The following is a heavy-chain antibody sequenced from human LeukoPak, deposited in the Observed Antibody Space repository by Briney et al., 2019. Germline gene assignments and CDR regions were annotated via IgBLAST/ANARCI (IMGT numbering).Heavy chain of an antibody. D-gene: IGHD6-19*01. CDR3: ARSRHGASSGWYDGFDP. CDR1: SGSFRTYY. Sequence: SETLSLTCTVSSGSFRTYYWSWIRQPPGKGLEWIGEINHSGSTNYNPSLKSRVTISVDTSKNQFSLKLSSVTAADTAVYYCARSRHGASSGWYDGFDPWGQGTLVTVSS. CDR2: INHSGST. J-gene: IGHJ5*02. V-gene: IGHV4-34*01.